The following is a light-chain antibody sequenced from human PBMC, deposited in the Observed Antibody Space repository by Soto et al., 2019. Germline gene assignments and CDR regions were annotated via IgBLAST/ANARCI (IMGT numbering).Light chain of an antibody. CDR3: QQGPNWPST. CDR1: QSISTE. CDR2: SAS. V-gene: IGKV3-15*01. J-gene: IGKJ2*01. Sequence: EIVMTQSPATLSVSPGERATLSCRASQSISTELAWYQQKPGQPPRLLIYSASTRATGVPARFTGSGSGSGFPPTLRRLQSEGFPGYYQQQGPNWPSTFGQGTRLE.